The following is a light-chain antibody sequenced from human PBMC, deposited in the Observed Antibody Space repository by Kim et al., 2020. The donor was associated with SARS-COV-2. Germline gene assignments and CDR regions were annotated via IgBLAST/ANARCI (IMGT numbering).Light chain of an antibody. V-gene: IGLV3-1*01. J-gene: IGLJ2*01. CDR1: KLGDKY. CDR3: QAWDSSSHVV. Sequence: SYELTQPPSVSVSPGQTASITCSGDKLGDKYACWYQQKPGQSPVLVIYQDSKRPSGIPERFSGSNSGNTATLTISGTQAMDEADYYCQAWDSSSHVVFGGGTQLT. CDR2: QDS.